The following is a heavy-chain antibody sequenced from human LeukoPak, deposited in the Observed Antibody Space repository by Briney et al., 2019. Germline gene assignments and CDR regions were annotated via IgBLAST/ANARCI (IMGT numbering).Heavy chain of an antibody. CDR1: GGSISSGSYY. V-gene: IGHV4-61*02. CDR2: IYTSGST. J-gene: IGHJ6*03. CDR3: ARDRRICSSTSCPTYYYYYYMDV. Sequence: SQTLSLTCTVSGGSISSGSYYWSWIRQPAGKGLEWIGRIYTSGSTNYNPSLKSRVTISVDTSKNQFSLKLSSVTAADTAVYHCARDRRICSSTSCPTYYYYYYMDVWGKGTTVTVSS. D-gene: IGHD2-2*01.